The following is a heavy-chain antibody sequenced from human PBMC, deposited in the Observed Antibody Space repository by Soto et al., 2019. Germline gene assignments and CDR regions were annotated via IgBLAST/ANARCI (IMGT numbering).Heavy chain of an antibody. D-gene: IGHD1-1*01. CDR3: VRDGTKTLRDWFDP. CDR1: GASISGFY. V-gene: IGHV4-4*07. Sequence: SETLSLTCTVSGASISGFYWSWIRKSAGKGLEWIGRIYATGTTDYNPSLKSRVMMSVDTSKKQFSLKLRSVTAADTAVYYCVRDGTKTLRDWFDPWGQGISVTVS. J-gene: IGHJ5*02. CDR2: IYATGTT.